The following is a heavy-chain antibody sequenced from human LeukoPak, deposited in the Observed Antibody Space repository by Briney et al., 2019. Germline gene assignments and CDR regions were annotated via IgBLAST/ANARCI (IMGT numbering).Heavy chain of an antibody. V-gene: IGHV4-4*07. CDR2: IYTSGST. CDR1: GGSISSYY. CDR3: ARVSFCGFWSGYLSRPGYFDY. J-gene: IGHJ4*02. D-gene: IGHD3-3*01. Sequence: PSETLSLTCTVSGGSISSYYWSWIRQPAGKGLEWIGRIYTSGSTNYNPSLKSRVTISVDTSKNQFSLKLSSVTAADTAVYYCARVSFCGFWSGYLSRPGYFDYWGQGTLVTVSS.